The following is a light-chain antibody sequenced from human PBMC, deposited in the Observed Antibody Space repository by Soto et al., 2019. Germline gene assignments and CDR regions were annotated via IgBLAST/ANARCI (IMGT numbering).Light chain of an antibody. Sequence: QSALTQPASVSGSPGQSITISCTGSNNDIGGYNSVSWYQQHPDKAPKLLIFGVTNRPSGVSDRFSGSKSGNTASLTISALQAEDEADDYCTSYTSVTIVVFGGGTKLTVL. J-gene: IGLJ2*01. V-gene: IGLV2-14*01. CDR2: GVT. CDR1: NNDIGGYNS. CDR3: TSYTSVTIVV.